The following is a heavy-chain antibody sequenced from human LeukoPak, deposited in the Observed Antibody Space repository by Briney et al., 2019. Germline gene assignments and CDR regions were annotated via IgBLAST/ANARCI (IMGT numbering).Heavy chain of an antibody. V-gene: IGHV1-69*13. CDR1: GGTFSSYA. CDR3: ARAYYDSSGYYPLDY. CDR2: IIPIFGTA. Sequence: ASVKVSCKASGGTFSSYAISWVRQAPGQGLEWMGGIIPIFGTANYAQKFQGRVTITADESTSTAYMELSSLRSEDTAVYCCARAYYDSSGYYPLDYWGQGTLVTVSS. D-gene: IGHD3-22*01. J-gene: IGHJ4*02.